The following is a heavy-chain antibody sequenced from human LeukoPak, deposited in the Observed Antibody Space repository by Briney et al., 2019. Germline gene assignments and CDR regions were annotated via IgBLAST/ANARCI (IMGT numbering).Heavy chain of an antibody. J-gene: IGHJ4*02. Sequence: GGSLRLSCAASGFTFSSYWMHWVRQAPAKGLVWLSRINSDGSSTSYADSVKGRFTISRDNAKNTLYLQMNSLRAEDTAVYYCARDPYYDFWSGPDLDYWGQGTLVTVSS. CDR3: ARDPYYDFWSGPDLDY. CDR1: GFTFSSYW. CDR2: INSDGSST. V-gene: IGHV3-74*01. D-gene: IGHD3-3*01.